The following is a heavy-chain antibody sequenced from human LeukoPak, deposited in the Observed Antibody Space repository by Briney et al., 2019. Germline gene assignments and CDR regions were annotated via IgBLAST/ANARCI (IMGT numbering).Heavy chain of an antibody. CDR3: AAADYGDYGRLDY. Sequence: GASVKVSCKASGFTFTSSAMQWVRQARGQRLEWIGWIVVGSGNTNYAQKFQERVTITRDMSTSTAYMELSSLRSEDTAVYYCAAADYGDYGRLDYWGQGTLVTVPS. D-gene: IGHD4-17*01. J-gene: IGHJ4*02. CDR1: GFTFTSSA. V-gene: IGHV1-58*02. CDR2: IVVGSGNT.